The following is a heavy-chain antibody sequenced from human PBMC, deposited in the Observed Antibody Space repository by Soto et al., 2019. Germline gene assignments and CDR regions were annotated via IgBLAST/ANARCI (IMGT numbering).Heavy chain of an antibody. J-gene: IGHJ4*01. CDR2: ISGSGGNT. Sequence: EVQVLESVGGLVQPGGSLRLSCAASGFTFTNYAMNWVRQSPGTGLEWVSAISGSGGNTYYADSVRGRFTISRDNSKNTLHLQMNSLRADDTAVYYCAKGVRFKYYSTSPLDYFDYWGHGTLVTVSS. CDR1: GFTFTNYA. D-gene: IGHD3-10*01. CDR3: AKGVRFKYYSTSPLDYFDY. V-gene: IGHV3-23*01.